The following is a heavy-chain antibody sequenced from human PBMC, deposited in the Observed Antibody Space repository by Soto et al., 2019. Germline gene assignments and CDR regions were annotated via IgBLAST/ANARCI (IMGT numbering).Heavy chain of an antibody. CDR3: ARGAERAMLTKWFDP. Sequence: GLLVESGGGPVKAGGSLRLSCAASGFIFSDYYMSWIRQARGKGLEWMAYIRRDGNDIFYADPVYGRFTIAVDNAKNSMFLQMDDRRVEDTGMYFCARGAERAMLTKWFDPWGQGILVTVSS. CDR2: IRRDGNDI. D-gene: IGHD3-16*01. J-gene: IGHJ5*02. V-gene: IGHV3-11*01. CDR1: GFIFSDYY.